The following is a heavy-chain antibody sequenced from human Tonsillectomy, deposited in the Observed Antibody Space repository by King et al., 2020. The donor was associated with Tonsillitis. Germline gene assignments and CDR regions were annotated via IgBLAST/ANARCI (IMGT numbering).Heavy chain of an antibody. Sequence: QLVQSGGGLVQPGGNLRLSCAASGFTFSASWMTWVRQAPGKGLEWVATTKPDGSENWYVVSVKGRFTIARDNARNSLYLQMNSLRAEDTAVYYCARDQGYSSFDYWGQGTLVTVSS. CDR2: TKPDGSEN. J-gene: IGHJ4*02. CDR3: ARDQGYSSFDY. V-gene: IGHV3-7*04. D-gene: IGHD2-21*01. CDR1: GFTFSASW.